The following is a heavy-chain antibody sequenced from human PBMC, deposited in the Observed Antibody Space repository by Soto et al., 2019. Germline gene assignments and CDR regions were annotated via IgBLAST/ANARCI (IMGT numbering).Heavy chain of an antibody. V-gene: IGHV3-66*01. CDR1: GLTVSSNY. Sequence: EVQLVESGGGLVQPGGSLRLSCAASGLTVSSNYMSWVRQAPGKGLEWVSVIYSGGSTYYADSVKGRFTISRDNSKNTLYLQRNSLRDEDTAVYYCARTYYDSSGSAAFDIWGLGTMATVSS. J-gene: IGHJ3*02. CDR3: ARTYYDSSGSAAFDI. CDR2: IYSGGST. D-gene: IGHD3-22*01.